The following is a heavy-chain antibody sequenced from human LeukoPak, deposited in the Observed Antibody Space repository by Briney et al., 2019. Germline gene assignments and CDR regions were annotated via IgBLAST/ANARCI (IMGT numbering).Heavy chain of an antibody. CDR1: GGSSSGYY. CDR3: ARGLWGTIFGVADY. CDR2: INHSGST. J-gene: IGHJ4*02. Sequence: SETLSLXCAVYGGSSSGYYWSWIRLPPGKGLEWIGEINHSGSTNYNPSLKSRVTISVDTSKNQFSLKLSSVTAADTAVYYCARGLWGTIFGVADYWGQGTLVTVSS. V-gene: IGHV4-34*01. D-gene: IGHD3-3*01.